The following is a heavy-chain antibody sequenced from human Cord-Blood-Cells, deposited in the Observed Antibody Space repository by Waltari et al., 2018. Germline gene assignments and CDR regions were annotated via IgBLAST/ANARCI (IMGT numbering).Heavy chain of an antibody. J-gene: IGHJ3*02. Sequence: QVKLVQSGAEVKKPGASVKVSCKASGYTFTGYYMHWVRQAPGKGLEWMGWINPNRCGANKAQKFQGGVTMTRDTSISTAYMELSRLRSDDTAVYYCARANWNYAFDIWGQGTMVAVGS. CDR1: GYTFTGYY. V-gene: IGHV1-2*02. CDR2: INPNRCGA. D-gene: IGHD1-7*01. CDR3: ARANWNYAFDI.